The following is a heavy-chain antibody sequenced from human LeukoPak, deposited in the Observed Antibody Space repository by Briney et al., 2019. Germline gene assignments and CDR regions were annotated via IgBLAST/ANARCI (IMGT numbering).Heavy chain of an antibody. CDR1: GFTFSNAW. V-gene: IGHV3-15*01. CDR2: IKSKSDSGTT. D-gene: IGHD5-12*01. J-gene: IGHJ6*03. Sequence: PGGSLRLSCAASGFTFSNAWMSWVRQAPGKGLEWVGRIKSKSDSGTTDYAAPVKGRFTISRDDSKNTLYLQMNSLKTEDTAVYYCTTVGVATNTHYYYYYMDVWGKGTTVTISS. CDR3: TTVGVATNTHYYYYYMDV.